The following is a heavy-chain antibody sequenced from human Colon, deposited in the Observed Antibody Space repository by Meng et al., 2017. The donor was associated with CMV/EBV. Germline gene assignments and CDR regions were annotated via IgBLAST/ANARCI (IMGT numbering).Heavy chain of an antibody. CDR2: IGSKASGGTT. V-gene: IGHV3-49*04. D-gene: IGHD5-18*01. CDR1: GFTFDNYA. J-gene: IGHJ5*02. CDR3: ARAEIQLWSTGHWFDP. Sequence: GESLKISCKVSGFTFDNYAVNWVRQAPGKGLEWVGFIGSKASGGTTEVAASVKGRFTISRDDSENIAYLQINSLRSEDTAVYYCARAEIQLWSTGHWFDPWGQGTLVTVSS.